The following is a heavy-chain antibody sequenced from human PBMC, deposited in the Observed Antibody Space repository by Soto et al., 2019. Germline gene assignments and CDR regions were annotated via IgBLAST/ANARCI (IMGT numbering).Heavy chain of an antibody. Sequence: GASVKVSCKASGGTLKSHAINWVRQAPGQGLEWVGGITPIFGSPKYAQKFQGRVTITADESSTTAYMELSSLRSDDTAVYYCAGTLKIPYFLGTDLGGQGTSVTVSS. D-gene: IGHD1-26*01. V-gene: IGHV1-69*13. CDR3: AGTLKIPYFLGTDL. CDR2: ITPIFGSP. CDR1: GGTLKSHA. J-gene: IGHJ6*02.